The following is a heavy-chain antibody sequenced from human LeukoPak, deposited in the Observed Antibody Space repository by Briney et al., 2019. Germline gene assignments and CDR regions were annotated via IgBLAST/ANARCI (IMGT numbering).Heavy chain of an antibody. CDR3: AKDFPLYYYDSSGYYPDDY. Sequence: SGGSLRLSCAASGFTFSSYAMSWVRQAPGKGLEWVSAISGSGGSTYYADSVKGRFTISRDNSKNTLYLQMNSLRAEDTAVYYCAKDFPLYYYDSSGYYPDDYWGQGTLVTVSS. D-gene: IGHD3-22*01. CDR1: GFTFSSYA. CDR2: ISGSGGST. V-gene: IGHV3-23*01. J-gene: IGHJ4*02.